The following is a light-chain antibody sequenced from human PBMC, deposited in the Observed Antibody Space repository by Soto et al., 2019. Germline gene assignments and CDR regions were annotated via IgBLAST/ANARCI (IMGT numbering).Light chain of an antibody. CDR3: QQGYNFPRA. J-gene: IGKJ1*01. V-gene: IGKV1-12*01. Sequence: DIQMTQSPSSISASVGDRVTITCRASQPISSWLAWYQQVPGQAPYLLIYPASTLQSGVPSRFSGSGSGTDFTLTINRLQSEDFATYYCQQGYNFPRAFGQGTNVDIK. CDR2: PAS. CDR1: QPISSW.